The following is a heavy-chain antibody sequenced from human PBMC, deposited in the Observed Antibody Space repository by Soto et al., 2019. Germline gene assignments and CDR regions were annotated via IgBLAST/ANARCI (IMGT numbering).Heavy chain of an antibody. V-gene: IGHV3-7*01. Sequence: EVQLVESGGGLVQPGGSLRLSCAASGFTFSSYWMSWVRQAPGKGLEWVANIKQDGSEKYYVDSVKGRFTISRDNAKNPLYLQMNSLRAEDTAVYYCARSGGGRGGYYGMDVWGQGTTVTVSS. CDR3: ARSGGGRGGYYGMDV. D-gene: IGHD3-10*01. J-gene: IGHJ6*02. CDR2: IKQDGSEK. CDR1: GFTFSSYW.